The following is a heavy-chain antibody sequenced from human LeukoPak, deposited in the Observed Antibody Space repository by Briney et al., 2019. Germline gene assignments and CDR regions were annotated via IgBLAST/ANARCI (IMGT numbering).Heavy chain of an antibody. D-gene: IGHD2-21*02. CDR3: AKVPRDSDCY. J-gene: IGHJ4*02. CDR1: GGTFSAYW. Sequence: PGGSLRLSCAVSGGTFSAYWMAWVRQSPGKGLEWVAEINEDGSVKYYVDSMKGRFIISRDNAKNSLYLQMNSLGAEDTAVYYCAKVPRDSDCYWGQGTLVTVSS. V-gene: IGHV3-7*01. CDR2: INEDGSVK.